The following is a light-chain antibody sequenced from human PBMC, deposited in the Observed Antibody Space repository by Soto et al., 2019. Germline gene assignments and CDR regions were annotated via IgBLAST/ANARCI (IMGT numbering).Light chain of an antibody. J-gene: IGLJ2*01. CDR3: AAWDDSLSGLV. CDR1: SSDVGTTY. CDR2: IND. V-gene: IGLV1-47*01. Sequence: QSVLTQPPSASGAPGQRVTISCSGSSSDVGTTYIYWYQQFPGTAPRLLIYINDQRPSGVPGRFSGSKSGTSASLAISGLQSEDEADYYCAAWDDSLSGLVFGGGTKVTVL.